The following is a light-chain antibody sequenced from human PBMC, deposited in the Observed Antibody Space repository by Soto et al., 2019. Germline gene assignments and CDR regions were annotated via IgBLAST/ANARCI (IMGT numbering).Light chain of an antibody. J-gene: IGKJ2*01. Sequence: EIVLTQSPGTLSLSPGERATLSCRASQSFSSIYLAWYQQKPGQAPRLLIYGASSRATGIPDRFSGSGSGTDFTLTISRLEPEDFAVYYCQKYGSSPPYTFGQGTKLEIK. CDR2: GAS. CDR1: QSFSSIY. CDR3: QKYGSSPPYT. V-gene: IGKV3-20*01.